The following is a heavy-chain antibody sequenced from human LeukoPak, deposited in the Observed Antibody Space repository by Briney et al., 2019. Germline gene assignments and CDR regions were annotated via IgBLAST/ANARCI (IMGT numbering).Heavy chain of an antibody. CDR1: GGSFSGYY. D-gene: IGHD3-10*01. CDR3: ARTMVRGGYYFDY. J-gene: IGHJ4*02. Sequence: NPSETLSLTCVVYGGSFSGYYWSWIRQPPGKGLEWIGEINHSGSTNYNPSLKSRVTISVDTSKNQFSLKLSSVTAADTAVYYCARTMVRGGYYFDYWGQGTLVTVSS. CDR2: INHSGST. V-gene: IGHV4-34*01.